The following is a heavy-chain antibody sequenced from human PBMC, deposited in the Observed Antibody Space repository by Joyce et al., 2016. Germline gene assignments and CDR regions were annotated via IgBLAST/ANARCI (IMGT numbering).Heavy chain of an antibody. Sequence: QVQLQESGPGLVKPSETLSLTCTVSGYSISTDNYWGWIRQPPGKGLEWIGSIYHSGNTYYTPSLKSRVTISVDTSKSQFSLNLSSVTAADTAVYYCATEDYDFWSSKGHWFDPWGQGTLVIVSS. CDR2: IYHSGNT. D-gene: IGHD3-3*01. CDR3: ATEDYDFWSSKGHWFDP. V-gene: IGHV4-38-2*02. CDR1: GYSISTDNY. J-gene: IGHJ5*02.